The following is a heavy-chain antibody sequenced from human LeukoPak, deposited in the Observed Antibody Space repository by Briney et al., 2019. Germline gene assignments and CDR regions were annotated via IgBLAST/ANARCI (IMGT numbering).Heavy chain of an antibody. D-gene: IGHD6-19*01. Sequence: SETLSLTCSVSGASISGNYWSWIRQPPGKGLEFIGYMFHSGSTNYNPSLKSRVITSLDASKNQFSLKLFSVTAADTAVYYCARLGQTVAGFYSLDIWGQGTMVTVSS. V-gene: IGHV4-59*12. CDR1: GASISGNY. J-gene: IGHJ3*02. CDR3: ARLGQTVAGFYSLDI. CDR2: MFHSGST.